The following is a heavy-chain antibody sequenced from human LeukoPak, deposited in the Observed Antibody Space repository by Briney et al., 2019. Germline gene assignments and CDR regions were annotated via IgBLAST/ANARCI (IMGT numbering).Heavy chain of an antibody. CDR2: INANSGTT. V-gene: IGHV3-23*01. Sequence: GGSLRPSCTASGFAFSVYAMSWLRQPPGKGLEWVSTINANSGTTSYAASVRGRFTISRDNSKNALYLQLNTLRADDTATYYCAKPRSGGLAVTADWFHPWGQGTLVVVSS. CDR1: GFAFSVYA. CDR3: AKPRSGGLAVTADWFHP. J-gene: IGHJ5*01. D-gene: IGHD6-19*01.